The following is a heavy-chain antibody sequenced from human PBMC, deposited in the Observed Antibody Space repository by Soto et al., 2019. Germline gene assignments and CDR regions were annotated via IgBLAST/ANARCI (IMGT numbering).Heavy chain of an antibody. D-gene: IGHD3-10*01. CDR1: GGFISRYY. CDR2: IYYSGST. V-gene: IGHV4-59*01. Sequence: PSEARSLPWTVSGGFISRYYWSWIRQPPGKGMELFVYIYYSGSTNYIPSLKSRVTISVDTSKNQFSLKLSSVTAADTAVYYCARAVYYGSGSYFGYDLFDPWGQGTLVTVSS. CDR3: ARAVYYGSGSYFGYDLFDP. J-gene: IGHJ5*02.